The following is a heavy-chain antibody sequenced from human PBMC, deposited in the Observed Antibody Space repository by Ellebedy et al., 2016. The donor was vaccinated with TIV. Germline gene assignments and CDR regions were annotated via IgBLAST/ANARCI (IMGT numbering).Heavy chain of an antibody. CDR3: ARIEGD. V-gene: IGHV3-48*04. CDR1: GFTFSVYG. J-gene: IGHJ4*02. CDR2: INSGGSPI. Sequence: PGGSLRLSCAASGFTFSVYGMNRVRQAPGKGLEWIAHINSGGSPIYYADSVKGRFTISRDNAKDSLYLQMDSLRAEDTATYYCARIEGDWGRGTLVTVSS. D-gene: IGHD5-24*01.